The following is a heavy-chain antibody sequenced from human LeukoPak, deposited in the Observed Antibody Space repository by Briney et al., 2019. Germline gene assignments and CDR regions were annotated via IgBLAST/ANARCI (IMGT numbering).Heavy chain of an antibody. V-gene: IGHV3-21*01. CDR2: ISSSSSYI. Sequence: PGGSLRLSCAASGFTFSSYSMNWVRQAPGKRLEWVSSISSSSSYIYYADSVKGRFTISRDNAKNSLYLQMNSLRAEDTAVYYCARDGAMVRGVDQPDYWGQGTLVTVSS. CDR3: ARDGAMVRGVDQPDY. D-gene: IGHD3-10*01. CDR1: GFTFSSYS. J-gene: IGHJ4*02.